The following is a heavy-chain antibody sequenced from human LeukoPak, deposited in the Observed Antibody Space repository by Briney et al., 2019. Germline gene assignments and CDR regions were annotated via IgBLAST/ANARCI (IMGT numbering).Heavy chain of an antibody. D-gene: IGHD6-19*01. CDR2: ISGSGGST. Sequence: GGSLRLSCAGSGFTFSSYGMSWVRQAPGKGLEWVSAISGSGGSTYYADSVKGRFTISRDNAKNLLYLQMNSLTAKDAAVYYCAKFGLQWLPNPGFHNWGQGTVVIVSS. CDR1: GFTFSSYG. CDR3: AKFGLQWLPNPGFHN. J-gene: IGHJ4*02. V-gene: IGHV3-23*01.